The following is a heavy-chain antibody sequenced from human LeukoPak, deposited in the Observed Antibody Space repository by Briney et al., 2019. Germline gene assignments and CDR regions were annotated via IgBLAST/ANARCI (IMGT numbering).Heavy chain of an antibody. V-gene: IGHV4-4*02. CDR1: GVSISSLNL. J-gene: IGHJ6*02. D-gene: IGHD3-10*01. CDR3: ARDDSYYFGSQTSTLDV. Sequence: SGTLSLTCIVSGVSISSLNLWSWLRQPPGKGLEWIGEMYLGGTTNFNPSLKSRVTILIDKSKNQLSLQLTSVTAADTAVYYCARDDSYYFGSQTSTLDVWGQGTAVTVSS. CDR2: MYLGGTT.